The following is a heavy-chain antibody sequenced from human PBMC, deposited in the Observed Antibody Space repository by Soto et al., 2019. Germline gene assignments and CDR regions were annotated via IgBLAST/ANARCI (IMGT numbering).Heavy chain of an antibody. V-gene: IGHV1-18*01. J-gene: IGHJ4*02. CDR2: ISPHKDNT. D-gene: IGHD3-10*01. Sequence: QVQLVQSGAEVKKPGASVKVSCKTSGYTFSSIGISWVRQAPGQGLEWMGWISPHKDNTYYAQRLQGRVTMTTDTSTGTAYMELRSLRSDDTAVYFCAIDVDGSGSYYTKYWGQGTLVTVSS. CDR3: AIDVDGSGSYYTKY. CDR1: GYTFSSIG.